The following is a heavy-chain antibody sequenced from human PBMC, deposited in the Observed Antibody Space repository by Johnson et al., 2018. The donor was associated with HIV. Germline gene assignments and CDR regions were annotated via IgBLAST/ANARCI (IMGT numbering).Heavy chain of an antibody. J-gene: IGHJ3*02. CDR2: ISYDGSTE. CDR1: GFTFSNYA. CDR3: ARGAFLKVYVSDDAFDI. D-gene: IGHD2-8*01. V-gene: IGHV3-30*04. Sequence: QVLLVESGGGVVQPGRSLRLSCAASGFTFSNYAVHWVRQAPGKGLEWVAVISYDGSTEYYADSVKGRFTISRDNSKNTLYLQLNNLRAEDTAVYYCARGAFLKVYVSDDAFDIWGQGTMVTVSS.